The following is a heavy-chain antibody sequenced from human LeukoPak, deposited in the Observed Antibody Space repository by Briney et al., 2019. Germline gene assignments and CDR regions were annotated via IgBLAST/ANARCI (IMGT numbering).Heavy chain of an antibody. CDR3: AAGLGGSYEGYYYYMDV. Sequence: SVKVSCKASGFTFTSSAVQWVRQARGQRLEWIGWIVVGSGNTNYAQKFQERVTITRDMSTSTAYMELSSLRSEDTAVYYCAAGLGGSYEGYYYYMDVWGKGTTVTVSS. J-gene: IGHJ6*03. V-gene: IGHV1-58*01. D-gene: IGHD1-26*01. CDR2: IVVGSGNT. CDR1: GFTFTSSA.